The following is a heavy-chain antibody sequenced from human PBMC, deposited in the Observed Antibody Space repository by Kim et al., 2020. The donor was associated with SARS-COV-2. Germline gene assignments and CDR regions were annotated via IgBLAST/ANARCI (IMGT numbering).Heavy chain of an antibody. J-gene: IGHJ4*02. CDR1: GFTFSNAW. CDR3: TTRLLWFGEWEFDY. V-gene: IGHV3-15*01. CDR2: IKSKTDGGTT. Sequence: GGSLRLSCAASGFTFSNAWMSWVRQAPGKGLEWVGRIKSKTDGGTTDYAAPVKGRFTISRDDSKNTLYLQMNSLKTEDTAVYYCTTRLLWFGEWEFDYWGQGTLVTVSS. D-gene: IGHD3-10*01.